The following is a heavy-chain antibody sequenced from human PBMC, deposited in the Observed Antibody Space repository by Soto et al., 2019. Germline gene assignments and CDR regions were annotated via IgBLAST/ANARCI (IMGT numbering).Heavy chain of an antibody. CDR1: GYSFITYY. V-gene: IGHV1-46*03. CDR3: AALCSAGGCPPGPWN. CDR2: INPNGGST. D-gene: IGHD2-15*01. J-gene: IGHJ3*01. Sequence: QVVQSGAEVRKPGASVKVSCKASGYSFITYYIHWFRQAPGQGLEWMAIINPNGGSTNSAQKFQGRVTVTRDMSASTVYMELSSLRSDDTAVYYCAALCSAGGCPPGPWNWGRGTMVTVSS.